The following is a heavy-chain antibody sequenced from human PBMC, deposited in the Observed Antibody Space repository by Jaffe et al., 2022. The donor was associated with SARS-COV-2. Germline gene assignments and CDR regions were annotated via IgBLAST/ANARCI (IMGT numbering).Heavy chain of an antibody. D-gene: IGHD1-1*01. CDR2: ISSGGSNT. V-gene: IGHV3-23*04. J-gene: IGHJ4*02. CDR1: GFTFSDYA. CDR3: AKKGPSGTAYFDS. Sequence: EVQLVESGGGLVQPGGSLRLSCAASGFTFSDYAMTWVRQAPGKGLEWVSIISSGGSNTFYADSVKGRFTVSRVKSTKTFYMQMSSLRAEDTAVYYCAKKGPSGTAYFDSWGQGTLVTVSS.